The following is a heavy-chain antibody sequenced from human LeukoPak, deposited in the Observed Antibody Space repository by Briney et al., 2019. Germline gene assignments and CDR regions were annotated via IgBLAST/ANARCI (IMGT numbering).Heavy chain of an antibody. J-gene: IGHJ6*03. Sequence: SETLSLTCAVSGGSISSSNWWSWVRQPPGKGLEWIGEIYHSGSTNYNPSLKSRVTISVDTSKNQFSLKLSSVTAADTAVYYCARGVTAARPDYYYYMDVWGKGTTVTVSS. CDR3: ARGVTAARPDYYYYMDV. V-gene: IGHV4-4*02. CDR1: GGSISSSNW. CDR2: IYHSGST. D-gene: IGHD6-6*01.